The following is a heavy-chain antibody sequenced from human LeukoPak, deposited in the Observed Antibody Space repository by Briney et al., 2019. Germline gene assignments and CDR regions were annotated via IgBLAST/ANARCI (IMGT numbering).Heavy chain of an antibody. Sequence: PGGSLRLSCAASGFTFSRYSMNWLRQAPGRGREGVSYLSSSSSYIYYADSVKGRFTIFRDNAKNSLYLKMNSLSAEDTAVYYCARCDYGATRVDYWGQGTVVIVTS. D-gene: IGHD4/OR15-4a*01. CDR3: ARCDYGATRVDY. V-gene: IGHV3-21*01. CDR2: LSSSSSYI. J-gene: IGHJ4*02. CDR1: GFTFSRYS.